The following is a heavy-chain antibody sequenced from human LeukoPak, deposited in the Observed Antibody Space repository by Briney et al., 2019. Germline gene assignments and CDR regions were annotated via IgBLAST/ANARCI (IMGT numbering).Heavy chain of an antibody. Sequence: AGGSLRLSCAASAFTFSSYWMTLVRQAPGKGLEWVANIKQDGSEKYYVDSVKGRFTISRDNAKNSLYLQMNSLRAEDTAMYYCARDGGNSGYDLFDYWGQGTLVTVSS. J-gene: IGHJ4*02. CDR2: IKQDGSEK. CDR3: ARDGGNSGYDLFDY. CDR1: AFTFSSYW. V-gene: IGHV3-7*01. D-gene: IGHD5-12*01.